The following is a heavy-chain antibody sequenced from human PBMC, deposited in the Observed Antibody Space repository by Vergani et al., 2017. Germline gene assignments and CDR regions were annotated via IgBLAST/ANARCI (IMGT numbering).Heavy chain of an antibody. D-gene: IGHD3-10*01. Sequence: QVHLVESGGGVVQPGRSLRLSCVVSGFTSSYYGMHWVRQAPGKGLEWVAVISYDGTQKYYADSVKGRFTISRDNSKNSLYLQMNSLRAEDTAVYYCAREYGSGSYYLGWFDPWGQGTLVTVSS. CDR1: GFTSSYYG. CDR3: AREYGSGSYYLGWFDP. CDR2: ISYDGTQK. V-gene: IGHV3-30*03. J-gene: IGHJ5*02.